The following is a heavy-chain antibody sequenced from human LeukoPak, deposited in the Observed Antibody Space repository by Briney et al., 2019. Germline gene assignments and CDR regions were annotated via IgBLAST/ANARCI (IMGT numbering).Heavy chain of an antibody. CDR2: IYSSGST. Sequence: SETLSLTCTVSGDSITSYYWTWIRQPAGKGLEWIGRIYSSGSTNFNPSLKSRVTMSLDTSKNQFSLKLISVTAADTAMYYCARGMRTMIGNWFDPWGQGTLVTVSS. CDR1: GDSITSYY. CDR3: ARGMRTMIGNWFDP. J-gene: IGHJ5*02. D-gene: IGHD3-22*01. V-gene: IGHV4-4*07.